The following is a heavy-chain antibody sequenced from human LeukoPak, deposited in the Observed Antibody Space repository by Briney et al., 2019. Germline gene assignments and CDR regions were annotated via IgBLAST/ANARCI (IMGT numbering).Heavy chain of an antibody. Sequence: GGSLRLSCAASGFTFSSYGMHWVRQAPGKGLEWVAFIRYDGSNKYYADSVKGRFTISRDNSKNTLYLQMNSLRAEDTAVYYCARLGTYYDFWSGYSPVCYWGQGTLVTVSS. J-gene: IGHJ4*02. CDR3: ARLGTYYDFWSGYSPVCY. CDR1: GFTFSSYG. D-gene: IGHD3-3*01. V-gene: IGHV3-30*02. CDR2: IRYDGSNK.